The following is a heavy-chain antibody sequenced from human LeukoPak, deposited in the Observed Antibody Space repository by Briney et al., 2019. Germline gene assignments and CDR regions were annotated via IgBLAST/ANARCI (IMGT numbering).Heavy chain of an antibody. D-gene: IGHD5-24*01. Sequence: PSETLSLTCTVSGGSTSGYYSSWDRHPPGKGLEWSACRHYTAITKYNPSLKSRVSISEDMSRTQFSLRLSSVTAADTAMYYCARLPVDGHNNNWFDPWGQGTLVTVSS. V-gene: IGHV4-59*08. J-gene: IGHJ5*02. CDR3: ARLPVDGHNNNWFDP. CDR2: RHYTAIT. CDR1: GGSTSGYY.